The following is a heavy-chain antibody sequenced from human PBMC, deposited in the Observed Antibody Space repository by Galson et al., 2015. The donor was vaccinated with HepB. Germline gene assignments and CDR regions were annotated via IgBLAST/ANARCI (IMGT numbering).Heavy chain of an antibody. J-gene: IGHJ4*02. CDR1: DNSFSIYG. CDR2: INPYNANT. CDR3: ATDRGQVAVAANDF. V-gene: IGHV1-18*01. D-gene: IGHD2-15*01. Sequence: SVKVSCKASDNSFSIYGITWVRQAPGQGLEWMGWINPYNANTDYAQRLQGRVALSTDTSTATVYMELRSLRYDDTAIYYCATDRGQVAVAANDFWGQGTLVTVSS.